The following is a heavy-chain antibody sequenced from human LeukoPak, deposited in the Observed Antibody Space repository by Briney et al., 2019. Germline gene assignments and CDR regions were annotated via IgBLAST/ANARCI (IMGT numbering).Heavy chain of an antibody. D-gene: IGHD2-8*02. V-gene: IGHV3-23*01. J-gene: IGHJ4*02. CDR1: EFTFSSYA. Sequence: PGGSLRLSCAASEFTFSSYAMSWVRQAPGKGLEWASAISGSGGSTYYADSVKGRFTISRDNSKNTLYLQMNNLRAEDTAVYYCARDYWVFDYWGQGTLVTVSS. CDR3: ARDYWVFDY. CDR2: ISGSGGST.